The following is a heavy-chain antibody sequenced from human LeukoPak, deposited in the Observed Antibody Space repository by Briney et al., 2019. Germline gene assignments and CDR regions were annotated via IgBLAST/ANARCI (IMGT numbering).Heavy chain of an antibody. V-gene: IGHV3-30*04. J-gene: IGHJ4*02. D-gene: IGHD3-10*01. CDR2: ISYDGSNK. Sequence: GGSLRLSCAASGFTFSSYAMLWVRQAPGKGLEWVAVISYDGSNKYYADSVKGRFTISRDNSKNTLYLQMNSLRAEDTAVYYCARGSLLWFGELSLLDYWGQGTLVTVSS. CDR3: ARGSLLWFGELSLLDY. CDR1: GFTFSSYA.